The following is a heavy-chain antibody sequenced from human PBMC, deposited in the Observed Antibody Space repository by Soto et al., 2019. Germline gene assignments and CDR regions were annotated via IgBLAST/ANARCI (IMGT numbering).Heavy chain of an antibody. Sequence: EVQLLESGGGLVQPGGSLRLSCAASGFTFSSYAMSWVRQAPGKGLEWVSAISGSGGSTYYADSVKGRFTISRDNSKNTLYLQMNSLRAEDTAVYYCANLEAGSGRAHYYYYGMDVWGQGTTVTVSS. CDR1: GFTFSSYA. J-gene: IGHJ6*02. CDR2: ISGSGGST. D-gene: IGHD3-10*01. V-gene: IGHV3-23*01. CDR3: ANLEAGSGRAHYYYYGMDV.